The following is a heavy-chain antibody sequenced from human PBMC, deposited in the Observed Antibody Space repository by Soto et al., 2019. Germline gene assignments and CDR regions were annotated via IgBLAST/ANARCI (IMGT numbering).Heavy chain of an antibody. CDR1: GFTFSSYA. V-gene: IGHV3-30*04. Sequence: GGSLRLSCAASGFTFSSYAMHWVRQAPGKGLEWVAVISYDGSNKYYADSVKGRFTISRDNSKNTLYLQMNSLRAEDTAVYYCARTMIVVVISDAFDIWGQGTMVTVSS. CDR2: ISYDGSNK. D-gene: IGHD3-22*01. CDR3: ARTMIVVVISDAFDI. J-gene: IGHJ3*02.